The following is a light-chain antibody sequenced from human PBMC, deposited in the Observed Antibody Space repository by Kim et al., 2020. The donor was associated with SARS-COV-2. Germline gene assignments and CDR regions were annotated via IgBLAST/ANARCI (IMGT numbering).Light chain of an antibody. Sequence: GKTVTISGAGSGGGSASNYVQWYQRRPGSAPTTGICGDSQGPSGVPDRFSGCIDSSANSASLAISGLKTGDEADGDCESYDSSSWGFGGGGRRTVL. CDR2: GDS. V-gene: IGLV6-57*02. CDR1: GGGSASNY. J-gene: IGLJ3*02. CDR3: ESYDSSSWG.